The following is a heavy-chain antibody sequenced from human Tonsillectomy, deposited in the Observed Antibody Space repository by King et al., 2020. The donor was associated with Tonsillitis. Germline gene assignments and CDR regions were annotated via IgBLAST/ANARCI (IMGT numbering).Heavy chain of an antibody. Sequence: VQLVESGAEVKKPGESLKISCKDSGYSFTSYWIGWVRQMPGKGLEWMGIIYPGDSDIRYSPSFQGQVTISADKSISTAYLQWSSLKASDTAMYDCARLTWHGSGSYYQGWFDPWGQGTLVTVSA. CDR3: ARLTWHGSGSYYQGWFDP. CDR1: GYSFTSYW. CDR2: IYPGDSDI. D-gene: IGHD3-10*01. V-gene: IGHV5-51*01. J-gene: IGHJ5*02.